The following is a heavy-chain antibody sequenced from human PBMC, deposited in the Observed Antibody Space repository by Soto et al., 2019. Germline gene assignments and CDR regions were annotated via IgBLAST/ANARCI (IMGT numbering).Heavy chain of an antibody. CDR1: GFTFSNYG. D-gene: IGHD3-10*01. J-gene: IGHJ4*02. CDR3: ARGGDLWFPLDK. V-gene: IGHV3-30-3*01. Sequence: QVQLVESGGGVVQPGRSLRLSCAASGFTFSNYGIHWVRQAPGKGLKWVAVISHDGSNKYYADSVKGRFTISRDSSKNTLYLQMNSLRPEDTAVYYCARGGDLWFPLDKWGQGTLVTVSS. CDR2: ISHDGSNK.